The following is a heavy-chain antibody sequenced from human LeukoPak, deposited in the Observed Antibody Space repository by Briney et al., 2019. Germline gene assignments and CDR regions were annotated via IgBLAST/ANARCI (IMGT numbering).Heavy chain of an antibody. J-gene: IGHJ4*02. D-gene: IGHD3-10*01. CDR2: IYHSGST. CDR3: ASMVRGAALDY. V-gene: IGHV4-38-2*01. CDR1: GYSISSGYY. Sequence: SETLSLTCAVSGYSISSGYYWGWIRQPPGKGLEWIGSIYHSGSTYYNPSLKSRVTISVDTSKNQFSLKLSSVTAADTAVYYCASMVRGAALDYWGQGTLVTVSS.